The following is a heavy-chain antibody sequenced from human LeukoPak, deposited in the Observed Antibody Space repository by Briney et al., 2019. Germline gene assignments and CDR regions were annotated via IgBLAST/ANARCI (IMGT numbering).Heavy chain of an antibody. CDR1: GFSFSDHN. V-gene: IGHV3-21*01. J-gene: IGHJ4*02. CDR3: ARDYLGFGESGFDY. D-gene: IGHD3-10*01. CDR2: ISSRSNYI. Sequence: GGSLRLSCAVSGFSFSDHNMNWVRQAPGKGLEWVASISSRSNYIYYADSLKGRVTVFRDNARNSLFLQMTSLRAEDTAVYYCARDYLGFGESGFDYWGQGTQVSVSS.